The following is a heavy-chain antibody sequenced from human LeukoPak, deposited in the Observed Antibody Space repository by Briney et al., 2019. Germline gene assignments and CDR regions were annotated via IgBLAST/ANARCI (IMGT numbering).Heavy chain of an antibody. Sequence: GGSLRLSCAASGFTVSSNYMSWVRQAPGKGLEWVSGISWNSGNIDYADSVKGRFTISRDNAKNSLYLQMNSLGAEDTAVYYCAKDRGTSLCDAFDIWGQGTMVTVSS. CDR2: ISWNSGNI. J-gene: IGHJ3*02. V-gene: IGHV3-21*04. CDR3: AKDRGTSLCDAFDI. CDR1: GFTVSSNY. D-gene: IGHD6-25*01.